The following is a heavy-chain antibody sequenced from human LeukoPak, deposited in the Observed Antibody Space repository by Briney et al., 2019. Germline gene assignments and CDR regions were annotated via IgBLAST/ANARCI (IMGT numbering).Heavy chain of an antibody. CDR1: GYTFTSYD. D-gene: IGHD3-10*01. Sequence: ASVKVPCKSSGYTFTSYDINWVRQATGQGLEWMGWMNPNSGNTGYAQKFQGRVTMTRNTSISTAYMELSSLRSEDTAVYYCAIPYGSGSYYYYYGMDVWGQGTTVTVSS. V-gene: IGHV1-8*01. CDR3: AIPYGSGSYYYYYGMDV. CDR2: MNPNSGNT. J-gene: IGHJ6*02.